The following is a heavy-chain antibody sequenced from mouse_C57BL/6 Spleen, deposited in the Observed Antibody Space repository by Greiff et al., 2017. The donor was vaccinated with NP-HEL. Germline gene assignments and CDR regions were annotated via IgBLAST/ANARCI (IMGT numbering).Heavy chain of an antibody. CDR2: ISSGGDYI. Sequence: EVQGVESGEGLVKPGGSLKLSCAASGFTFSSYAMSWVRQTPEKRLEWVAYISSGGDYIYYADTVKGRFTISRDNARNTLYLQMSSLKSEDTAMYYCTREGAYYSNFAWFAYWGQGTLVTVSA. V-gene: IGHV5-9-1*02. D-gene: IGHD2-5*01. J-gene: IGHJ3*01. CDR3: TREGAYYSNFAWFAY. CDR1: GFTFSSYA.